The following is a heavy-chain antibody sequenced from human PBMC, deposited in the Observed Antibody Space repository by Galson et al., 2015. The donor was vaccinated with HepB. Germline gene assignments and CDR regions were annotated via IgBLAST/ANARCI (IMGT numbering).Heavy chain of an antibody. CDR2: IHYAGNT. V-gene: IGHV4-59*01. CDR3: ARTRSDWHYYYYYYYMDL. J-gene: IGHJ6*03. CDR1: GGSIRTNY. D-gene: IGHD2-21*02. Sequence: SETLSLTCTVSGGSIRTNYWTWIRQAPGKGLEWIGYIHYAGNTNYNPSLKSRVAISVDTSKNHFSLKLSSVTPADTAIYYCARTRSDWHYYYYYYYMDLWGKGTTVTVSS.